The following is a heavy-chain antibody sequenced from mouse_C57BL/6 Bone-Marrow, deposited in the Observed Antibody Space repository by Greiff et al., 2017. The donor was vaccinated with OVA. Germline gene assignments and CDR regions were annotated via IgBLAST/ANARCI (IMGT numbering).Heavy chain of an antibody. CDR3: ARDASTGRDWYFDV. Sequence: DVHLVESGGGLVQSGRSLRLSCATSGFTFSDFYMEWVRQAPGKGLEWIAASRNKANDYTTEYSASVKGRFIVSRDTSQSILYLQMNALRAEDTAIYYCARDASTGRDWYFDVWGTGTTVTVSS. V-gene: IGHV7-1*01. CDR1: GFTFSDFY. J-gene: IGHJ1*03. CDR2: SRNKANDYTT. D-gene: IGHD4-1*02.